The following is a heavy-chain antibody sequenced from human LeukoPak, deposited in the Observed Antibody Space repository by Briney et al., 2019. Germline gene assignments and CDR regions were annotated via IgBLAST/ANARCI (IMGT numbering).Heavy chain of an antibody. CDR3: ASLTVRGVISDY. CDR2: IIPIFGTA. Sequence: SVKVSCKASGGTFSSYAISWVRQAPGQGLEWMGGIIPIFGTANYAQKFQGRVTITADESTSTAYMELSSLRSEDTAVYYCASLTVRGVISDYWGQGTLVTVPS. V-gene: IGHV1-69*01. J-gene: IGHJ4*02. D-gene: IGHD3-10*01. CDR1: GGTFSSYA.